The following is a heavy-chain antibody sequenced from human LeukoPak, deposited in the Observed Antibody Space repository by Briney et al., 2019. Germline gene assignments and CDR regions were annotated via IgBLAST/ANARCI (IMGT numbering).Heavy chain of an antibody. CDR2: IRTDGGTT. J-gene: IGHJ4*02. V-gene: IGHV3-74*01. Sequence: GGSLRLSCAASGFTFSGYVMTWVRQPPGKGLVWVSRIRTDGGTTYYADSVKGRFTVSRDNAKNTLYLQMNSLRADDTAIYYCARDWAWGGFDHWGQGALVTVSP. CDR3: ARDWAWGGFDH. D-gene: IGHD3-16*01. CDR1: GFTFSGYV.